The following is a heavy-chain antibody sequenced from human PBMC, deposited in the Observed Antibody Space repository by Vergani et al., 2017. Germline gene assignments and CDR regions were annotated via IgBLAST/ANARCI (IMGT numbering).Heavy chain of an antibody. CDR2: INHSGST. CDR1: GGSFSGYY. CDR3: ARTAVVVAAIDY. J-gene: IGHJ4*02. Sequence: QVQLQQWGAGLLKPSATLSLTCAVYGGSFSGYYWSWIRQPPGKGLEWIGEINHSGSTNYNPSLKSRVTISVDTSKNQFSLKLSSVTAADTAVYYCARTAVVVAAIDYWGQGTLVTVSS. V-gene: IGHV4-34*01. D-gene: IGHD2-15*01.